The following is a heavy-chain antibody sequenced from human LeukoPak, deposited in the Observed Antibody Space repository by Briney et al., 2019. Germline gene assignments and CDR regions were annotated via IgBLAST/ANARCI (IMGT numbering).Heavy chain of an antibody. V-gene: IGHV3-15*01. Sequence: PGGSLRLSCAASGITFNKAWMSWVRQTPGKGLEWVGRIKSKTDGGTTDYAAPVKGRFTISRDDSKNTLYLEMNSLKNEDTAVYYCNIDGWIQLWFFHYWGQGTLVTVSS. CDR2: IKSKTDGGTT. CDR3: NIDGWIQLWFFHY. CDR1: GITFNKAW. J-gene: IGHJ4*02. D-gene: IGHD5-18*01.